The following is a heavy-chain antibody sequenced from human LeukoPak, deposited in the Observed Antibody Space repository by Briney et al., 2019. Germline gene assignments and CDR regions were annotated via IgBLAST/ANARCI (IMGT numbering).Heavy chain of an antibody. CDR3: ARDEGGYYPL. J-gene: IGHJ4*02. Sequence: GGSLRLSCAASGFTFSTYEMNWVRQAPGKGLEWVSYISSRGSAIYYADSVKGRFTISRDIAKTSLYLQMNSLRAEDTAVYYCARDEGGYYPLWGQGTLVTVSS. V-gene: IGHV3-48*03. D-gene: IGHD3-22*01. CDR1: GFTFSTYE. CDR2: ISSRGSAI.